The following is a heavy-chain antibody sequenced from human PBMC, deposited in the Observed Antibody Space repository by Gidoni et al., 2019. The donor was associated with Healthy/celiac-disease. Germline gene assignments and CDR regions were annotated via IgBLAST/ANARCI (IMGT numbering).Heavy chain of an antibody. D-gene: IGHD3-22*01. CDR1: GGSISSSSYY. CDR2: IYYSGST. J-gene: IGHJ3*02. CDR3: ARRDTYYYDSSGPGAFDI. Sequence: QLQLQESGPGLVKPSETLSLTCTVSGGSISSSSYYWGWIRQPPGKGLEWSGSIYYSGSTYYNPSLKSRVTISVDTSKNQFSLKLSSVTAADTAVYYCARRDTYYYDSSGPGAFDIWGQGTMVTVSS. V-gene: IGHV4-39*01.